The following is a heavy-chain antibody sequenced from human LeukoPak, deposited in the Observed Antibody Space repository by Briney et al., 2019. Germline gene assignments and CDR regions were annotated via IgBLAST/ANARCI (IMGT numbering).Heavy chain of an antibody. CDR2: IHPSGGST. CDR3: ARDWELGY. V-gene: IGHV1-46*01. Sequence: GASVKVSCKASGYTFTTFYIHWVRQAPGQGLEWMGSIHPSGGSTTYARKFQSRVTITRDTSTTTVYMDLSSLRSEDTAVYYCARDWELGYWGQGTLVTVSS. J-gene: IGHJ4*02. CDR1: GYTFTTFY. D-gene: IGHD1-26*01.